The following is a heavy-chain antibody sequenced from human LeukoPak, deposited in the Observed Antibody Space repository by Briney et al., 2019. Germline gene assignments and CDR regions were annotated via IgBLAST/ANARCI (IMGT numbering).Heavy chain of an antibody. CDR2: ISKDGTND. CDR3: ARSTLGTMTRLGDY. V-gene: IGHV3-30-3*01. Sequence: GGSLRLSCAASGFIFSSHTMHWVRQAPGKALEWVALISKDGTNDYYADSVKGRFTISRDNSKNTLYLQMNSLISEDTAVYYCARSTLGTMTRLGDYWGQGTLVTVSS. CDR1: GFIFSSHT. J-gene: IGHJ4*02. D-gene: IGHD1-1*01.